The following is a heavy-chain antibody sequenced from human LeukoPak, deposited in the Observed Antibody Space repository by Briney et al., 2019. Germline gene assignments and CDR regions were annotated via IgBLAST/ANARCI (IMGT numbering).Heavy chain of an antibody. CDR1: GYTFTGYY. J-gene: IGHJ5*02. CDR3: ARKTEMAATFDP. D-gene: IGHD5-24*01. V-gene: IGHV1-2*02. Sequence: GASVKVSCKASGYTFTGYYMHWVRQAPGQGLEWMGWINPNSGGTNYAQKFQGRVTMTRDTSISTAYMELGRLRSDDTAVYYCARKTEMAATFDPWGQGTLVTVSS. CDR2: INPNSGGT.